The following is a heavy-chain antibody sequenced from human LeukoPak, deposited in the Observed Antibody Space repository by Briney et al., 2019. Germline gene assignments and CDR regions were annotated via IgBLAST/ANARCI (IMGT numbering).Heavy chain of an antibody. V-gene: IGHV3-7*01. CDR1: GFTFSSYW. J-gene: IGHJ4*02. CDR3: AKGGRGNGEVY. Sequence: GGSLRLSCAVSGFTFSSYWMNWVRQAPGKGLEWVANIKQDGSEKNYVDSVKGRFTISRDNAKSSLFLQMNDLRAEDTAVYYCAKGGRGNGEVYWGQGTLVNVSS. D-gene: IGHD2-8*01. CDR2: IKQDGSEK.